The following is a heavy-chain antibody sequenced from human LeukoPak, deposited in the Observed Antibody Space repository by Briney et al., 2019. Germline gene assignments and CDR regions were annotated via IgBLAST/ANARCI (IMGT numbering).Heavy chain of an antibody. CDR2: MSCGGSSQ. CDR3: VRYEWEGYSYGCEVY. CDR1: GFTFSSCG. D-gene: IGHD5-18*01. Sequence: GGSLRLSCAASGFTFSSCGMHWVRQAPGKGLEWVAVMSCGGSSQYYADSVKGRFTISRDNSKNTLYLQMNSLRTEDTAVYYCVRYEWEGYSYGCEVYWGPGTLSPSP. J-gene: IGHJ1*01. V-gene: IGHV3-30*03.